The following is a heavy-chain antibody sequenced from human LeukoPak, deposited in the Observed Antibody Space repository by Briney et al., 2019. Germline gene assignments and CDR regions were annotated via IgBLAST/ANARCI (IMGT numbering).Heavy chain of an antibody. Sequence: PGGSPRLSCAASGFNFENYAMHWVRQPPGRGLEWVSLITWDSTNIYYGDSMQGRFTVSRDNSKKSLYLQMNSLRPEDTALYYRAREDMSVAGLFDHWGQGTLVTVS. CDR1: GFNFENYA. CDR3: AREDMSVAGLFDH. D-gene: IGHD6-19*01. V-gene: IGHV3-43D*03. CDR2: ITWDSTNI. J-gene: IGHJ4*02.